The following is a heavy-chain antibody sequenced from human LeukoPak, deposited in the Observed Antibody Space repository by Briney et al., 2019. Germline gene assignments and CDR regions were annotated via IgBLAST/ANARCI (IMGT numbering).Heavy chain of an antibody. CDR3: ANGDPGPADHPMNDYYYSLDV. Sequence: GGSLTLSCAATGFTFSTHDMNWVRQATGKGLEWVSGIVTAGNTYYAGTVKGRFTISRDNSKNTLYLQMNSLRPEDTAVYYCANGDPGPADHPMNDYYYSLDVWGQGPTVIVSS. CDR2: IVTAGNT. V-gene: IGHV3-13*04. D-gene: IGHD2-2*01. CDR1: GFTFSTHD. J-gene: IGHJ6*02.